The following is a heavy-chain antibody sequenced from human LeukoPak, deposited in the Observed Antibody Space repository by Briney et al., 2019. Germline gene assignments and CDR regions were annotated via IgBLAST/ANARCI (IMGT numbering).Heavy chain of an antibody. CDR3: ARGSGEGGTFDY. V-gene: IGHV3-48*04. CDR2: INIVNNAI. Sequence: GGSLRLSCAASGLTFSSYSMNWVRQAPGKGLEWVSHINIVNNAIYYSDSVKGRFTISRDNAKNSLYLQMNSLRAEDTAVYYCARGSGEGGTFDYWGQGTLVSVSS. CDR1: GLTFSSYS. D-gene: IGHD1-26*01. J-gene: IGHJ4*02.